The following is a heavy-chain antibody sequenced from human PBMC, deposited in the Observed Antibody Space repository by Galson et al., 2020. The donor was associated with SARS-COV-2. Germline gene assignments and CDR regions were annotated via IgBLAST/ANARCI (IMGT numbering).Heavy chain of an antibody. V-gene: IGHV4-59*11. CDR2: ILYTGAT. Sequence: SETLSLTCTVSGDSISGHYWSWIRQPSGRGLEWIAYILYTGATKYKSSLQRRATISLDTSKNELSLQLTSMTAADTAVYYCARGLHSSGYYVAFDIWGQGTVVTVSS. D-gene: IGHD3-22*01. J-gene: IGHJ3*02. CDR1: GDSISGHY. CDR3: ARGLHSSGYYVAFDI.